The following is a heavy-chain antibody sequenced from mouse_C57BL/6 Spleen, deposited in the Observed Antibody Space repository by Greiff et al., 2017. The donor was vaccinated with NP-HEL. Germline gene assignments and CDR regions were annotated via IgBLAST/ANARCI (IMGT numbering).Heavy chain of an antibody. CDR2: IYPRDGST. Sequence: QVQLQQSGPELVKPGASVKLSCKASGYTFTSYDINWVKQRPGQGLEWIGWIYPRDGSTKYNEKFKGKATLTVDTSSSTAYMELHSLTSEDSAVYFCARGGGSSYGYFDVWGTGTTVTVS. D-gene: IGHD1-1*01. V-gene: IGHV1-85*01. CDR3: ARGGGSSYGYFDV. J-gene: IGHJ1*03. CDR1: GYTFTSYD.